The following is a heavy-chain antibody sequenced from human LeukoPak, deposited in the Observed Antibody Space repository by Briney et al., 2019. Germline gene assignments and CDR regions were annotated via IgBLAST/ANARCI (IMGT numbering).Heavy chain of an antibody. Sequence: PSETLSLTCTVSGGSISSYYWSWIRQPAGKGLEWMGRIYTSGSTNYNPSLKSRVTMSVDTSKNQFSLELSSVPAAGTAVYYCARDSDTAMVTGFDYWGQGPVVSVSS. CDR3: ARDSDTAMVTGFDY. CDR2: IYTSGST. J-gene: IGHJ4*02. CDR1: GGSISSYY. D-gene: IGHD5-18*01. V-gene: IGHV4-4*07.